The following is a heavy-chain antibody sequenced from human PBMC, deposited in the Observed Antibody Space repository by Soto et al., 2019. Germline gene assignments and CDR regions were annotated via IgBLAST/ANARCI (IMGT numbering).Heavy chain of an antibody. CDR1: GGTFSSYA. CDR2: MIPIFGTA. Sequence: QVQLVQSGAEVKKPGSSVKVSCKASGGTFSSYAISWVRQAPGQGLEWMGGMIPIFGTANYAQKFQGRVTIAADESTSTAYIELSSLRSEDTAVYYCARDTRNWNYRLDHWGQGTLVTVSS. V-gene: IGHV1-69*01. J-gene: IGHJ4*02. D-gene: IGHD1-7*01. CDR3: ARDTRNWNYRLDH.